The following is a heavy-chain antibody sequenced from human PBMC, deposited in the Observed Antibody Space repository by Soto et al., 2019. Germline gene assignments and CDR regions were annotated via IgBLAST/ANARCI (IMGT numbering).Heavy chain of an antibody. J-gene: IGHJ4*02. D-gene: IGHD5-12*01. CDR2: IIPIFGTA. CDR3: ARDGGGYSGYDYYFDY. CDR1: GGTFSSYA. Sequence: QVQLVQSGAEVKKPGSSVKVSCKASGGTFSSYAISWVRQAPGQGLEWMGGIIPIFGTASYAQKFQGRVTITADESTSTAYMELSSLRSEDTAVYYCARDGGGYSGYDYYFDYWGQGTLVTVSS. V-gene: IGHV1-69*01.